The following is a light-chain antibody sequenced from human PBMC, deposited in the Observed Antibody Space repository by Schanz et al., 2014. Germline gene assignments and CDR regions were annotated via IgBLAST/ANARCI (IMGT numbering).Light chain of an antibody. V-gene: IGLV1-44*01. Sequence: QSVLTQPPSASGTPGQTVNISCSGDISNIGSNTVNWYQQLPGTAPKLLIYTNNQRPSGVPDRFSGSKSGTSASLAISGLQSDDEADYYCSTWDDILNGQGVFGGGTKLTVL. CDR2: TNN. J-gene: IGLJ3*02. CDR1: ISNIGSNT. CDR3: STWDDILNGQGV.